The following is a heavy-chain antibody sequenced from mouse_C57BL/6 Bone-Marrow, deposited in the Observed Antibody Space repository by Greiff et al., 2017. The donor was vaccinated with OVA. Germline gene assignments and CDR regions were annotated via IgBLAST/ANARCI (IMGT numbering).Heavy chain of an antibody. J-gene: IGHJ2*01. Sequence: EVQLVESGGGLVQPGGSLSLSCAASGFTFTDYYMSWVRQPPGKALEWLGFIRNKANGYTTEYSASVKGRFTISRDNSQSILYLQRNALRAEDSATYYCARYALYSCLVPYYFDYWGQGTTLTVSS. CDR3: ARYALYSCLVPYYFDY. V-gene: IGHV7-3*01. CDR1: GFTFTDYY. CDR2: IRNKANGYTT. D-gene: IGHD2-12*01.